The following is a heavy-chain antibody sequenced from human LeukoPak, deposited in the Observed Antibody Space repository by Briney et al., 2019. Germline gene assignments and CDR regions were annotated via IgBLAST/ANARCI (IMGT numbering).Heavy chain of an antibody. V-gene: IGHV3-23*01. CDR2: ISGSGGST. J-gene: IGHJ4*02. CDR1: GFTFGSYA. CDR3: AKASNYYDSSGYYEG. Sequence: GGSLRLSCAASGFTFGSYAMSWVRQAPGKGLEWVSAISGSGGSTYYADSVKGRFTISRDNSKNTLYLQMNSLRAEDTAVYYCAKASNYYDSSGYYEGWGQGTLVTVSS. D-gene: IGHD3-22*01.